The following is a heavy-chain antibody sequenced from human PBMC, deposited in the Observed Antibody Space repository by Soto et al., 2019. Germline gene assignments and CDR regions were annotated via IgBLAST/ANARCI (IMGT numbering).Heavy chain of an antibody. J-gene: IGHJ6*02. V-gene: IGHV4-39*01. CDR1: GGSISSTSYY. Sequence: PSETLSLTCTVSGGSISSTSYYWGWIRQPPGKGLEWIGSIYYSGSTYYNPSLKSRVTISVDTSKNQFSLKLSSVTAADTAVYYCAGDYYYYGMDVWGQGTTVTVSS. CDR3: AGDYYYYGMDV. CDR2: IYYSGST.